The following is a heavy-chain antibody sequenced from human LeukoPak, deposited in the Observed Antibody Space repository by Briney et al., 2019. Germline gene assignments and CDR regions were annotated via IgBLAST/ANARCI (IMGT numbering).Heavy chain of an antibody. D-gene: IGHD6-13*01. CDR3: ARVAAAGEYFDY. Sequence: GGSLRLSCAASGFTFSSYSMNWVRQAPGKGLEWVAVISYDGSNTYSADSVKGRFTISRDNSKNTLFLQMSSLTPEDTAVYYCARVAAAGEYFDYWGQGTLVTVSS. CDR2: ISYDGSNT. CDR1: GFTFSSYS. J-gene: IGHJ4*02. V-gene: IGHV3-30*03.